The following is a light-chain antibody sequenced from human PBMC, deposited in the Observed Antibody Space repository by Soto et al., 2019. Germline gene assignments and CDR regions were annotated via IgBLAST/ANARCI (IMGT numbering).Light chain of an antibody. Sequence: EIVLTQSPGTLSLSPGEGATLSCRASQSVSTNFLAWYQQKPGQAPRLLIYGASTRATGIPDRFSGSGSGTGFTFTISRLELEDFALYYVRRYGRTSWTFGEGTKVEIK. CDR3: RRYGRTSWT. CDR1: QSVSTNF. V-gene: IGKV3-20*01. CDR2: GAS. J-gene: IGKJ1*01.